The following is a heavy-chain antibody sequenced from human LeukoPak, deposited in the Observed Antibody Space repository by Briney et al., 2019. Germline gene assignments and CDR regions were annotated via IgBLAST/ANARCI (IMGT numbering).Heavy chain of an antibody. CDR1: GFTFSSYE. D-gene: IGHD6-13*01. Sequence: GGSLRLSCAASGFTFSSYEMNWPPQAPGKGLEWVSYISSSGSTIYYADSVKGRFNISRDNAKNSLYLQMNSLRAEDTAVYYCARVREGIAAAGRGFDPWGQGTLVTVSS. V-gene: IGHV3-48*03. J-gene: IGHJ5*02. CDR3: ARVREGIAAAGRGFDP. CDR2: ISSSGSTI.